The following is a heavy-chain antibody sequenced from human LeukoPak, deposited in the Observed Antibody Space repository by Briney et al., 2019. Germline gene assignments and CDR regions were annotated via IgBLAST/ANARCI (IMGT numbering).Heavy chain of an antibody. Sequence: VASVKVSCKASGYTFTGYYMHWVRQAPGQGLEWMGWINPNSGGTNYAQKFQGRVTMTRDTSISTAYMELSRLRSDDTAVYYCARDYPDTLGYCSSTSCYYYYMDVWGKGTTVTVSS. CDR1: GYTFTGYY. CDR2: INPNSGGT. CDR3: ARDYPDTLGYCSSTSCYYYYMDV. D-gene: IGHD2-2*01. J-gene: IGHJ6*03. V-gene: IGHV1-2*02.